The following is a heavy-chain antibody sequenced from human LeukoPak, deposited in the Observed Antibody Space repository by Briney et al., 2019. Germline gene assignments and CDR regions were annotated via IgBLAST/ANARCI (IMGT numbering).Heavy chain of an antibody. D-gene: IGHD2-2*01. CDR2: INPSGGST. CDR3: AREEVVGYWASWYYFDY. J-gene: IGHJ4*02. V-gene: IGHV1-46*01. CDR1: GYTFTSYY. Sequence: ASVKVSCKASGYTFTSYYMHWVRQAPGQGLEWMGIINPSGGSTSYAQKFQGRVTMTRDTSTSIVYMELSSLRSEDAAVYYCAREEVVGYWASWYYFDYWGQGTLVTVSS.